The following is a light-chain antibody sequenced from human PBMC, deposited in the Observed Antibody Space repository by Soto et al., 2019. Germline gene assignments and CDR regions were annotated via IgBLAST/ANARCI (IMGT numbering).Light chain of an antibody. Sequence: QSVLTQPPSESGTPGQRVFISCSGSSSNIGGTNYAYWYQQLPGAAPKLLMHSNNLRPSGVPERISGSKSGTSASLAISGPRSEDEAVYYCASWDDRLGAVIFGGGTKVT. CDR1: SSNIGGTNY. CDR3: ASWDDRLGAVI. J-gene: IGLJ2*01. CDR2: SNN. V-gene: IGLV1-47*02.